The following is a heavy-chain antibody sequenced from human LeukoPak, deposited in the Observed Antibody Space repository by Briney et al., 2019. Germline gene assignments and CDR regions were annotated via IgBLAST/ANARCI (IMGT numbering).Heavy chain of an antibody. CDR3: ARGRSKAYYYDSSGYDSVDY. CDR1: GYTFTGYY. D-gene: IGHD3-22*01. CDR2: INPNSGGT. V-gene: IGHV1-2*02. Sequence: ASVKVSCKASGYTFTGYYMHWVRQAPGQGLEWMGWINPNSGGTNYAQKFQGRVTMTRDTSIGTAYMELSRLRSDDTAVYYCARGRSKAYYYDSSGYDSVDYWGQGTLVTVSS. J-gene: IGHJ4*02.